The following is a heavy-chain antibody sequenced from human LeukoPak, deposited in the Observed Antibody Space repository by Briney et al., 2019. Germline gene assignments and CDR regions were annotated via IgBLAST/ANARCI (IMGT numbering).Heavy chain of an antibody. J-gene: IGHJ2*01. Sequence: GGSLRLFCAASGFTVSSNYMSWVRQAPGKGLEWVSVIYSGGGSTYYADSVKGRFTISRDKSKNTLYLQMNSLRAEDTAVYYCVRDYYGGNSEVISWHFDLWGRGTLVSVSS. CDR1: GFTVSSNY. CDR2: IYSGGGST. V-gene: IGHV3-66*01. D-gene: IGHD4-23*01. CDR3: VRDYYGGNSEVISWHFDL.